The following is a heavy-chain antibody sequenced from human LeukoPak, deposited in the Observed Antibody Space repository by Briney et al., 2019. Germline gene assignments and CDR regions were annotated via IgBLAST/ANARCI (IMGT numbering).Heavy chain of an antibody. J-gene: IGHJ4*02. CDR1: GYTFTSYG. CDR3: ARGIQLWFPFES. CDR2: INPSSGST. V-gene: IGHV1-46*01. Sequence: GASVKVSCKASGYTFTSYGISWVRQAPGQGLEWMGIINPSSGSTSYAQKFQGRVTMTRDTSTSTVYMELSSLRSEDTAVYYCARGIQLWFPFESWGQGTLVTVSS. D-gene: IGHD5-18*01.